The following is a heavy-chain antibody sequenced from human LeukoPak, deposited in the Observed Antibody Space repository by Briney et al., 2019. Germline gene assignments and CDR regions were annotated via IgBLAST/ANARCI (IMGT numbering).Heavy chain of an antibody. Sequence: GGSLRLSCAASGFTFSSYGMHWVRQAPGKGLEWVAVIWYGGSNKYYADSVKGRFTISRDNSKNTLYLQMNSLRAEDTAVYYCAKDSEYYDFWSGYYTGDAFDIWGQGTMVTVSS. CDR1: GFTFSSYG. D-gene: IGHD3-3*01. V-gene: IGHV3-30*02. J-gene: IGHJ3*02. CDR3: AKDSEYYDFWSGYYTGDAFDI. CDR2: IWYGGSNK.